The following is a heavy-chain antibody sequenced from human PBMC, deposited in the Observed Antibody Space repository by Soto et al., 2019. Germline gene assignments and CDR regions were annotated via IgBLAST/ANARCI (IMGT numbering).Heavy chain of an antibody. V-gene: IGHV3-66*01. CDR1: EFSVSSNY. J-gene: IGHJ4*02. D-gene: IGHD3-3*01. CDR3: ARNPYCFTSGGYYTDY. Sequence: EVQLVESGGGLVQPGESLRLSCAASEFSVSSNYMSWVRQAPGKGLEWVSVIHASGTTYYADSVRGRFTISRDCSKNTLYLQLNSLRAEDTAVYYWARNPYCFTSGGYYTDYWGQGTLVTVSS. CDR2: IHASGTT.